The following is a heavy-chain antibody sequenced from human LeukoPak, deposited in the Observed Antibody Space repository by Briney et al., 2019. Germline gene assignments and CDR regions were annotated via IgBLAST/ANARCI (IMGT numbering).Heavy chain of an antibody. CDR3: ARANFLYCSSTTCLFDY. D-gene: IGHD2-2*01. CDR1: GYTFTDYY. J-gene: IGHJ4*02. V-gene: IGHV1-2*02. CDR2: INPNDGDT. Sequence: ASVKVSCKASGYTFTDYYMHWVRQAPGQGFEWMGWINPNDGDTNYAQKFLGRVTMTRDTSISTAHMEVSRLRSDDTAVYYCARANFLYCSSTTCLFDYWGQGTLVTVSS.